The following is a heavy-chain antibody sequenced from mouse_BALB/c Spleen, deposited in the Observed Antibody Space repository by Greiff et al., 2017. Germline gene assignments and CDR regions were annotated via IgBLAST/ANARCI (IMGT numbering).Heavy chain of an antibody. V-gene: IGHV1-14*01. CDR3: ARTLLITTVVAYYYAMDY. Sequence: VQLQQSGPELVKPGASVKMSCKASGYTFTSYVMHWVKQKPGQGLEWIGYINPYNDGTKYNEKFKGKATLTSDKSSSTAYMELSSLTSEDSAVYYCARTLLITTVVAYYYAMDYWGQGTSVTVSS. J-gene: IGHJ4*01. CDR1: GYTFTSYV. CDR2: INPYNDGT. D-gene: IGHD1-1*01.